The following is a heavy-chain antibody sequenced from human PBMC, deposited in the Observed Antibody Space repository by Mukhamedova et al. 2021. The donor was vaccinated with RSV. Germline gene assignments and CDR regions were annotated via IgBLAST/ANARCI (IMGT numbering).Heavy chain of an antibody. CDR2: ITSGGDGT. CDR3: APLVPH. D-gene: IGHD2-8*02. Sequence: ITSGGDGTYYADSVKGRFTISRDNSKNALYLQMNSLRAEDTAVYYCAPLVPHWGQGTLVTVSS. J-gene: IGHJ1*01. V-gene: IGHV3-23*01.